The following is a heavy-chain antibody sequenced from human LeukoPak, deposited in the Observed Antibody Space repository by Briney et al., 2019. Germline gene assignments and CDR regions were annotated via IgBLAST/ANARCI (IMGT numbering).Heavy chain of an antibody. V-gene: IGHV1-2*02. CDR1: GYTFTDYY. CDR2: INPNGGGT. D-gene: IGHD5-24*01. J-gene: IGHJ4*02. Sequence: ASVKVSCKASGYTFTDYYMHWARQAPGQGLEWMGWINPNGGGTNYAQRFQGRVTMTRDTSISTAYIEVSRLRSDDTAVYYCARDTHSMAYWGQGTLVTVSS. CDR3: ARDTHSMAY.